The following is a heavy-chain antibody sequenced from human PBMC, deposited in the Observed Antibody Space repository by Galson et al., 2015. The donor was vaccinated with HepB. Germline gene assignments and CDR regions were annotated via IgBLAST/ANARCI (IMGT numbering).Heavy chain of an antibody. D-gene: IGHD3-10*01. V-gene: IGHV1-3*01. CDR3: ARDRTVVRGAMGWFDP. J-gene: IGHJ5*02. CDR2: INAGNGNT. CDR1: GYTFTSYA. Sequence: SVKVSCKASGYTFTSYAMHWVRQAPGQRLEWMGWINAGNGNTKYSQKFQGRVIITRDTSASTAYMELSGLRSEDTAVYYCARDRTVVRGAMGWFDPWGQGTLLTVSS.